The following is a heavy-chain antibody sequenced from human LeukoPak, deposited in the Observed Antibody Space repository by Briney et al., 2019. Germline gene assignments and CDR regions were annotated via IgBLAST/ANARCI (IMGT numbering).Heavy chain of an antibody. CDR3: ARERLRHDYGDYPYFDY. CDR2: IIPIFGTA. Sequence: SVKVSCKASGGTFSSYAISWVRQAPGQGLEWMGGIIPIFGTANYAQKFQGRVTITTDEFTSTAYMELSSLRSEDTAVYYCARERLRHDYGDYPYFDYWGQGTLVTVSS. J-gene: IGHJ4*02. CDR1: GGTFSSYA. V-gene: IGHV1-69*05. D-gene: IGHD4-17*01.